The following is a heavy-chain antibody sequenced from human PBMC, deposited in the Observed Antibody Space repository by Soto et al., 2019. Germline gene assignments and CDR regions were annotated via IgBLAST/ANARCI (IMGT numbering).Heavy chain of an antibody. Sequence: SETLSLTCTVSGGSISSSSYYWGWIRQPPGKGLEWIGSIYYSGSTYYNPSLKSRVTISVDTSKNQFSLKLSSVTAADTAVYYCARHESHGYDFQHWRQATLVTVSS. CDR2: IYYSGST. V-gene: IGHV4-39*01. CDR3: ARHESHGYDFQH. J-gene: IGHJ1*01. D-gene: IGHD3-22*01. CDR1: GGSISSSSYY.